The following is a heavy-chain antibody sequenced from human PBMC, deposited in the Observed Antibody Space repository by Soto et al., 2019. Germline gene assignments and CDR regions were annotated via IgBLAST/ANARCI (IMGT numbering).Heavy chain of an antibody. Sequence: QVQLQESGPGLVKPSQTLSLTCTVSGGSISSGDYYWSWIRQPPGKGLEWIGYIYYSGSTYYNPSLTSRVTISVDTSKNQFSLKLSSVTAADTAVYYCPRVGGFGATTIDYWGQGTLVTVSS. CDR2: IYYSGST. CDR1: GGSISSGDYY. CDR3: PRVGGFGATTIDY. V-gene: IGHV4-30-4*01. D-gene: IGHD3-10*01. J-gene: IGHJ4*02.